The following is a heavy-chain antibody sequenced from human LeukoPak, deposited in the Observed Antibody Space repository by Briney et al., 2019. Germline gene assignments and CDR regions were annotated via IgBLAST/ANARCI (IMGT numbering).Heavy chain of an antibody. J-gene: IGHJ4*02. V-gene: IGHV4-59*01. CDR3: ARGGGLSGYDYIDY. Sequence: SETLSLTCNVSGGSISSYYWSWIRQPPGKGLEWIGYIYYSGSTNYNPSLKSRVTISVDTSKNQFSLKLSSVTAADTAVYYCARGGGLSGYDYIDYWGQGTLVTVSS. CDR1: GGSISSYY. D-gene: IGHD5-12*01. CDR2: IYYSGST.